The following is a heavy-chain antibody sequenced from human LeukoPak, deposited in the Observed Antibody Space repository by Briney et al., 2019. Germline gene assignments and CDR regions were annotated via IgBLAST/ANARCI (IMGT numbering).Heavy chain of an antibody. D-gene: IGHD3-10*01. CDR2: IYYSGST. CDR1: GGPISSYY. V-gene: IGHV4-59*01. J-gene: IGHJ4*02. CDR3: ARGYYGSGSYSYFDY. Sequence: SETLSLTCTVSGGPISSYYWSWIRQPPGKGLEWFGYIYYSGSTNYNPSLKSRVTISVDTSKNQFSLKLSSVTAADTAVYYCARGYYGSGSYSYFDYWGQGTLVTVSS.